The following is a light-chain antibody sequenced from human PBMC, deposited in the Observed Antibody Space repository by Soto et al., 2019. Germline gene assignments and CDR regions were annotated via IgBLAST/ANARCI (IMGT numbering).Light chain of an antibody. CDR2: GAS. CDR1: QSVSSIY. J-gene: IGKJ1*01. V-gene: IGKV3-20*01. CDR3: HQYGSSLWT. Sequence: EIVLTQSPGTLSLSPGERATLSCRASQSVSSIYLAWYQQKPGQAPRLLIYGASSSATGIPDRFSGSGSGKDFTLTISRLEPEDFAVYYCHQYGSSLWTFGQGTKVEIK.